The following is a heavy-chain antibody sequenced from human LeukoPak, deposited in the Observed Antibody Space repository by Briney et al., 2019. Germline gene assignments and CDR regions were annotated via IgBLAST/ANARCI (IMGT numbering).Heavy chain of an antibody. D-gene: IGHD1-26*01. CDR1: GFTFSNYW. J-gene: IGHJ4*02. CDR2: ISSSSSTI. Sequence: GGSLRLSCAASGFTFSNYWMSWVRQAPGKGLEWVSYISSSSSTIYYADSVKGRFTISRDNAKNSLYLQMNSLRAEDTAVYYCARGGSYSVFDYWGQGTLVTVSS. V-gene: IGHV3-48*04. CDR3: ARGGSYSVFDY.